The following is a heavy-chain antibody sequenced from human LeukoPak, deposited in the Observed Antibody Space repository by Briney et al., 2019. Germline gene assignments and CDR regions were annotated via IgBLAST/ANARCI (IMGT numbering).Heavy chain of an antibody. J-gene: IGHJ6*02. CDR2: IYYSGTT. CDR3: ARDRRTRDSSSMYKNYYYYYGMDV. D-gene: IGHD6-13*01. V-gene: IGHV4-59*01. CDR1: GGSISSYY. Sequence: SETLSLTCTVSGGSISSYYWSWIRQPPGKGLEWIGYIYYSGTTNYDPSLKSRVTISVDTSKNQFSLKLSSVTAADTAVYYCARDRRTRDSSSMYKNYYYYYGMDVWGQGTTVTVSS.